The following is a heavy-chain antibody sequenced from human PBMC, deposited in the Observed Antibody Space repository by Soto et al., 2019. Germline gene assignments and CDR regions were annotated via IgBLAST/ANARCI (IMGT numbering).Heavy chain of an antibody. J-gene: IGHJ4*02. CDR2: ISAGNGDT. CDR3: TREDY. Sequence: QVQFMQSGTEVKKPGASVKVSCKTSGFSFTNFVLHWVRQAPGRSLEWMGWISAGNGDTQYSQNFQGRATITRDTSATTTFLELSSLTYEDTAIYYCTREDYWGPGTVVTVSS. V-gene: IGHV1-3*01. CDR1: GFSFTNFV.